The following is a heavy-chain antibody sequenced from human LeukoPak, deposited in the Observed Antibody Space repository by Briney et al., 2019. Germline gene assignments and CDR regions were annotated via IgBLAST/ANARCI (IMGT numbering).Heavy chain of an antibody. J-gene: IGHJ3*02. CDR1: GFTFSSHW. Sequence: GGSLRLSCAASGFTFSSHWMHWVRQAPGKGLEWVSSITGTADKTYDADSVKGRFTISRDNSKNTLSLQMSSLRVEDTAIYYCARRGGSRGWGAFDIWGQGTIVTVSS. D-gene: IGHD6-19*01. CDR3: ARRGGSRGWGAFDI. V-gene: IGHV3-23*01. CDR2: ITGTADKT.